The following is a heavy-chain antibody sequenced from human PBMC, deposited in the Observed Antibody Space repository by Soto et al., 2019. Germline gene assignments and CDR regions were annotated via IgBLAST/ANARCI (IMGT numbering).Heavy chain of an antibody. CDR1: GDSVSSNSAA. J-gene: IGHJ3*02. CDR2: TYYRSKWYN. D-gene: IGHD2-2*01. V-gene: IGHV6-1*01. CDR3: AGGYCSSTSCYRSFDI. Sequence: KQSQTLSLTCAISGDSVSSNSAAWNWIRQSPSRGLEWLGRTYYRSKWYNDYAVSVKSRITINPDTSKNQFSLQLNSVTPEDTAVYYCAGGYCSSTSCYRSFDIWGQGTMVTVSS.